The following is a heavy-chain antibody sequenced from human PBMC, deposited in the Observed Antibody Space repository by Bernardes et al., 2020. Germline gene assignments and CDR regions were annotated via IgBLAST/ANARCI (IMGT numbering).Heavy chain of an antibody. CDR1: GFSLSTSGVG. V-gene: IGHV2-5*02. J-gene: IGHJ5*02. Sequence: GPTLVKPTQTLTLTCTFSGFSLSTSGVGVGWIRQPPGKALEWLALIYWDDDKRYSPSLKSRLTITKDTSKNQVVLTMTNMDPVDTATYYCAHSAGYCSGGSCREWFDPWGQGTLVTVSS. CDR2: IYWDDDK. CDR3: AHSAGYCSGGSCREWFDP. D-gene: IGHD2-15*01.